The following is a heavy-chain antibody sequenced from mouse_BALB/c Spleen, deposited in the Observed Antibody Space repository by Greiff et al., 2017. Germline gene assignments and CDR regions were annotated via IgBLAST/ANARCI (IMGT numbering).Heavy chain of an antibody. Sequence: EVKLVESGGDLVKPGGSLKLSCAASGFTFSSYGMSWVRQTPDKRLEWVATISSGGSYTYYPDSVKGRFTISRDNAKNTLYLQMSSLKSEDTAMYYCARHSHYYGSSYEAWFAYWGQGTLVTVSA. CDR1: GFTFSSYG. V-gene: IGHV5-6*01. J-gene: IGHJ3*01. CDR2: ISSGGSYT. D-gene: IGHD1-1*01. CDR3: ARHSHYYGSSYEAWFAY.